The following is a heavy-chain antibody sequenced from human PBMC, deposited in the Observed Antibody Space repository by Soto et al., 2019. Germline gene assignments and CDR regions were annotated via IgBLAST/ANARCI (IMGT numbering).Heavy chain of an antibody. CDR1: GYTFTSYG. Sequence: QAQLVQSGPEVKKLGASVKVSCKASGYTFTSYGFSWVRQAPGQGLEWMGWISPYNGHTIYAQNLQDRVTMTTDTSTNTAYMELRSLRSDDTATYYCARDQRVSLTAIRAFDLWGRGTQVNVSS. D-gene: IGHD2-21*02. J-gene: IGHJ2*01. CDR2: ISPYNGHT. CDR3: ARDQRVSLTAIRAFDL. V-gene: IGHV1-18*01.